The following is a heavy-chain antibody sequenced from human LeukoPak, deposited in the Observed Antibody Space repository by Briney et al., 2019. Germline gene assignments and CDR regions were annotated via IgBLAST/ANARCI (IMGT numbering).Heavy chain of an antibody. V-gene: IGHV4-39*01. D-gene: IGHD6-19*01. CDR1: GGSIGSSSYY. CDR3: ARHAAVAGRMDFDY. J-gene: IGHJ4*02. Sequence: SETLSLTCSVSGGSIGSSSYYWGWIRQPPGKGLEWIGSIYYNGNFYYNPSLKSRVTMPADTSKNQFSLRLTSMTAADTAVYYCARHAAVAGRMDFDYWGQGTLVTVSS. CDR2: IYYNGNF.